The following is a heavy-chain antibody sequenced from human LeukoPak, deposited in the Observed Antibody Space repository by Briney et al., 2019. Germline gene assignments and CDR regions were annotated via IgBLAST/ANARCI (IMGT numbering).Heavy chain of an antibody. J-gene: IGHJ4*02. CDR1: GFTFSSYA. CDR2: ISYDGSNK. V-gene: IGHV3-30-3*01. Sequence: PGGSLRLSCAASGFTFSSYAMHWVRQAPGKGLEWVAVISYDGSNKYYADSVKGRFTISRDNSKNTLYLQMSSLRAEDTAVYYCAREDRMVRGVPGYWGQGTLVTVSS. CDR3: AREDRMVRGVPGY. D-gene: IGHD3-10*01.